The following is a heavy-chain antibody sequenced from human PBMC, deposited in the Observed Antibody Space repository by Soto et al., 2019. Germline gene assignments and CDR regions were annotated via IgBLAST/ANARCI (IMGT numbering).Heavy chain of an antibody. J-gene: IGHJ1*01. CDR2: IYHSGST. CDR1: GGSISSGGYS. Sequence: SETLSLTCAVSGGSISSGGYSWSWIRQPQGKGLEWIGYIYHSGSTYYNPSLKSRVTISVDRSKNQFSLKLGSVTAADTAVYYCARAAPFHSSRSEDFQHWGQGTLVTVSS. V-gene: IGHV4-30-2*01. D-gene: IGHD6-13*01. CDR3: ARAAPFHSSRSEDFQH.